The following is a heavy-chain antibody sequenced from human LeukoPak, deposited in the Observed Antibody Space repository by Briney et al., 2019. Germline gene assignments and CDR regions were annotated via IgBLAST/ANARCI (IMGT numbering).Heavy chain of an antibody. V-gene: IGHV4-59*08. J-gene: IGHJ4*02. CDR2: IYYSGST. CDR3: ARLSYYYDSSGYYYYLDY. Sequence: PSETLSLTCTVSGDSISNYYWSWIRQPPGKGLEWIGYIYYSGSTNYNPSLKSRVTISVDTSKNQFSLKLSSVTAADTAVYYCARLSYYYDSSGYYYYLDYWGQGTLVTVS. CDR1: GDSISNYY. D-gene: IGHD3-22*01.